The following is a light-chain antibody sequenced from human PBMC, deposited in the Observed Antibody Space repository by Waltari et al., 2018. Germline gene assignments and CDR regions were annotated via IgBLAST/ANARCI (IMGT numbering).Light chain of an antibody. CDR2: LGS. Sequence: DIVLTQFPLSLPVTPGEPASISCRSSQSLLHSNGYNYLDWYLQKPGQSPQLLIYLGSNRASGVPDRFSGSGSGTDFTLKISRVEAEDVGVYYCMQALQTPPTFGQGTRLEIK. J-gene: IGKJ5*01. CDR3: MQALQTPPT. CDR1: QSLLHSNGYNY. V-gene: IGKV2-28*01.